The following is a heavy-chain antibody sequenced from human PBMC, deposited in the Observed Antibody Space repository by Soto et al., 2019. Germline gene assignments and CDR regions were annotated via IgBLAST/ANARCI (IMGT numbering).Heavy chain of an antibody. CDR1: GRPISSYY. D-gene: IGHD6-13*01. V-gene: IGHV4-59*08. CDR2: IYYTGST. Sequence: SETLSLTCTVSGRPISSYYWSWIRQPPGKGLEWIGYIYYTGSTNYNPSLESRVTILVDTSKNQFSLKLRSVTAADTAVYYCARQRVAAADTTNWFDPWGQGTLVTVSS. J-gene: IGHJ5*02. CDR3: ARQRVAAADTTNWFDP.